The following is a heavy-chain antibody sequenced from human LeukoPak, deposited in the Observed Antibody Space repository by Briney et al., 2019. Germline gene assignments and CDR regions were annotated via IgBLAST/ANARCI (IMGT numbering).Heavy chain of an antibody. D-gene: IGHD3-10*01. Sequence: PSETLSLTCTVSGGSISSSSYYWGWICQPPGKGLEWIGYIYHSGSTYYNPSLKSRVTISVDTSKNQFSLKLSSVTAADTAVYYCARGFYYYGSGSYYFDYWGQGTLVTVSS. CDR1: GGSISSSSYY. V-gene: IGHV4-39*07. J-gene: IGHJ4*02. CDR2: IYHSGST. CDR3: ARGFYYYGSGSYYFDY.